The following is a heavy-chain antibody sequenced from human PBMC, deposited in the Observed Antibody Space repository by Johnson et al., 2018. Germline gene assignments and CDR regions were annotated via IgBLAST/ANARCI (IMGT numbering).Heavy chain of an antibody. V-gene: IGHV3-30*18. CDR3: AKAGVMEWAYYGPFQY. Sequence: QVQLVESGGGVVQPGRSLRLSCAASGFTFSSYGMHWVRQAPGKGLEWVAVISYDGSNKYYADSVKGRFTISRDNSKNTLYLQMNSLGDEETAGYYEAKAGVMEWAYYGPFQYWGPGTLVTVSS. J-gene: IGHJ1*01. CDR1: GFTFSSYG. CDR2: ISYDGSNK. D-gene: IGHD3-3*01.